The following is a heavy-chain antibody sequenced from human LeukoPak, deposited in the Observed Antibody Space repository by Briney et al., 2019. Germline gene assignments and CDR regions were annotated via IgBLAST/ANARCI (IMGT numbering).Heavy chain of an antibody. CDR1: GGSFSGYY. V-gene: IGHV4-34*01. J-gene: IGHJ4*02. D-gene: IGHD6-13*01. Sequence: SETLSLTCAVYGGSFSGYYWSWIRQPPGKGLEWIGEINHSGSTNYNPSLKSRVTISVDTSKNQFSLKLSSVTAADTAVYYCARGALGKASSSWENDYWGQGTLVTVSS. CDR2: INHSGST. CDR3: ARGALGKASSSWENDY.